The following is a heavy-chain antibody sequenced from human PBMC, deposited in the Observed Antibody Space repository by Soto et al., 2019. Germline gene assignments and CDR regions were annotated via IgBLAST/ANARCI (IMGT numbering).Heavy chain of an antibody. D-gene: IGHD1-26*01. V-gene: IGHV3-74*01. Sequence: GGSLRLSCAASGFAFSRFPMHWVRQAPGKGLVWVSRIDPDGSDTTYADSVKGRFTISRDSAKNIVYLQMSSLRAEDTALYYCATMAGTYPYWGQGTLVTVSS. CDR1: GFAFSRFP. CDR2: IDPDGSDT. J-gene: IGHJ4*02. CDR3: ATMAGTYPY.